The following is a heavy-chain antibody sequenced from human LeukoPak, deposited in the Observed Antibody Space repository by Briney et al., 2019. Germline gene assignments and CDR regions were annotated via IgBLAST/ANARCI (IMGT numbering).Heavy chain of an antibody. CDR1: GGTFSSYA. CDR2: IIPIFGTA. CDR3: ARDIAVAGTFDY. V-gene: IGHV1-69*01. Sequence: SVKVSXKASGGTFSSYAISWVRQAPGQGLEWMGGIIPIFGTANYAQKFQGRVTITADESTSTAYMELSSLRSEDTAVYYCARDIAVAGTFDYWGQGTLVTVSS. J-gene: IGHJ4*02. D-gene: IGHD6-19*01.